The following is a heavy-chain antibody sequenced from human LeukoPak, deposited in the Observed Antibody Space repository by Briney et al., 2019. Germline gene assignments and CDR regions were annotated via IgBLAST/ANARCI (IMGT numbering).Heavy chain of an antibody. J-gene: IGHJ4*02. Sequence: GRSLRLSCAASGFTFDDYAMHWVRQAPGKGLEWVSGISWNSGSIGYADSVKGRFTISRDNAKNSLYLQMDSLRAEDTAVYYCARTRSTPIFDNWGQGTLVTVSS. V-gene: IGHV3-9*01. CDR1: GFTFDDYA. CDR3: ARTRSTPIFDN. CDR2: ISWNSGSI. D-gene: IGHD1-1*01.